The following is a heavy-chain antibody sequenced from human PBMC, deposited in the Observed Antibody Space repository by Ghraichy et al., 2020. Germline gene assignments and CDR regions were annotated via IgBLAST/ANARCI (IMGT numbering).Heavy chain of an antibody. V-gene: IGHV3-7*01. D-gene: IGHD3-9*01. CDR2: IKQDGSEK. J-gene: IGHJ6*02. Sequence: GESLNISCAASGITFSTYWMTWVRQAPGKGLEWVANIKQDGSEKYYVDSVKGRFTISRDNAKNSLYLQMNSLRAEDTAVYYCAAYYDILTGVDVWGQGTTVTVSS. CDR3: AAYYDILTGVDV. CDR1: GITFSTYW.